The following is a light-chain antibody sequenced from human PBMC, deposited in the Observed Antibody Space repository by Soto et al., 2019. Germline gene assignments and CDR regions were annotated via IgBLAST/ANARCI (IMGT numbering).Light chain of an antibody. CDR3: LLSYNGPYV. Sequence: QAMGTEEPSLTGSPGGTVTLTCGSSTGAVTNGHYPYWFQQKPGQAPRTLIYDTTNRHSWTPARFSGSLLGGKAALTLSGAQPEDEAEYYCLLSYNGPYVFGTGTKVTAL. CDR1: TGAVTNGHY. CDR2: DTT. J-gene: IGLJ1*01. V-gene: IGLV7-46*01.